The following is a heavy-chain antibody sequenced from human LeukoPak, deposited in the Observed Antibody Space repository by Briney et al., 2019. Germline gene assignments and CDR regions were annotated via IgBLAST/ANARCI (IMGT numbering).Heavy chain of an antibody. CDR3: ARGYYYDSSGPTEFDY. D-gene: IGHD3-22*01. CDR1: GFTFSSYE. V-gene: IGHV3-48*03. CDR2: ISSSGSTI. J-gene: IGHJ4*02. Sequence: PGGSLRLSCAASGFTFSSYEMNWVRQAPGKGLEWVSYISSSGSTIYYADSVKGRFTISRDNAKNSLYLQMNSLRAEDTAVYYCARGYYYDSSGPTEFDYWGQGTLVTVSS.